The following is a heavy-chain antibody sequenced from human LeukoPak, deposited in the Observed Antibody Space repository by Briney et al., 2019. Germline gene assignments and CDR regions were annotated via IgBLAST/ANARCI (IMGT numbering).Heavy chain of an antibody. CDR2: INTDGSST. V-gene: IGHV3-74*01. Sequence: PGGSLRLSCAASGFTFSSYWMHWVRQAPGKGLVWVSRINTDGSSTSYADSVKGRFTISRDNAKNTLYLQMNSLRAEDTAVYYCARPTLGYCSSTSCYTGFDYWGQGTLVTVSS. D-gene: IGHD2-2*02. CDR3: ARPTLGYCSSTSCYTGFDY. J-gene: IGHJ4*02. CDR1: GFTFSSYW.